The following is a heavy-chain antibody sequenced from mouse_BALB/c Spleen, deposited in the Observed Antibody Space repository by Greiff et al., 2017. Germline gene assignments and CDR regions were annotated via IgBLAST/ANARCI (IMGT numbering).Heavy chain of an antibody. CDR3: ARSGGSSFFDY. V-gene: IGHV1-14*01. CDR1: GYTFTSYV. Sequence: VQPKQSGPELVKPGASVKMSCKASGYTFTSYVMHWVKQKPGQGLEWIGYINPYNDGTKYNEKFKGKATLTSDKSSSTAYMELSSLTSEDSAVYYCARSGGSSFFDYWGQGTTLTVSS. CDR2: INPYNDGT. J-gene: IGHJ2*01. D-gene: IGHD1-1*01.